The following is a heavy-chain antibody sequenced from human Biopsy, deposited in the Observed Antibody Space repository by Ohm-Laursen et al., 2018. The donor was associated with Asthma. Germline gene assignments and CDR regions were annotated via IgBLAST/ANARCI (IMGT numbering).Heavy chain of an antibody. CDR1: GFTFSSYG. Sequence: RSLRLSCSASGFTFSSYGMHWVRQAPGKGLEWVAVISYDGSNKYYADSVKGRFTISRDNSKNTLYLQMNSLRAKDTAVYYCASQSSGPDFWSGYYYFDYWGQGTLVTVSS. J-gene: IGHJ4*02. CDR2: ISYDGSNK. CDR3: ASQSSGPDFWSGYYYFDY. V-gene: IGHV3-30*03. D-gene: IGHD3-3*01.